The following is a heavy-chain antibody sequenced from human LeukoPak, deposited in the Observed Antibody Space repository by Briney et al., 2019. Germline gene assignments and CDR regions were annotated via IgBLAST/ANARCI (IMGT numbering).Heavy chain of an antibody. Sequence: SETLSLTCTVSGGSISSYYWSWIRQPPGKGLEWIGYIYSSGSTNYNPSLKSRVTISVDTSKNQFSLKLSSVTAADTAVYYCARRRGAHTANALDIWGQGAMVTVSS. V-gene: IGHV4-59*08. J-gene: IGHJ3*02. CDR2: IYSSGST. CDR1: GGSISSYY. D-gene: IGHD3-10*01. CDR3: ARRRGAHTANALDI.